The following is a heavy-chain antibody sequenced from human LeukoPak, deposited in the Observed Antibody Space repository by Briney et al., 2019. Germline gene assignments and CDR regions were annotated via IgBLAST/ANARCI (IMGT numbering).Heavy chain of an antibody. CDR3: ARDGEQIGL. J-gene: IGHJ4*02. D-gene: IGHD3-3*01. Sequence: GGSLRLSCGGSGFTFSNYWMSWVRQAPGKGLEWVANIKQDGSEKYYVDSVKGRFTISRDNAKNSLYLQMNSLRAEDTAVYYCARDGEQIGLWGQGTLVTVSS. V-gene: IGHV3-7*01. CDR2: IKQDGSEK. CDR1: GFTFSNYW.